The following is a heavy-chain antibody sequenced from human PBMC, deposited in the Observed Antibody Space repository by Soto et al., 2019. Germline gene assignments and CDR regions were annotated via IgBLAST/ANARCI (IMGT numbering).Heavy chain of an antibody. CDR3: ARRHFYGSD. CDR2: IYSGGNT. D-gene: IGHD3-10*01. Sequence: GGSLRLSCAASGFSVSSNYMTWVRQAPGQGLECVSVIYSGGNTYYADSVKGRFTISRDNSKNTLYLQMNNVRAEDTAVYYCARRHFYGSDWGQGTLVTVSS. CDR1: GFSVSSNY. J-gene: IGHJ4*02. V-gene: IGHV3-66*04.